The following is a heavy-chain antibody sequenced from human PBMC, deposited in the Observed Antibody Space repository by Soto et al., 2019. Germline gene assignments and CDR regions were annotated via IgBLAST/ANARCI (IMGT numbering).Heavy chain of an antibody. CDR1: GFTFTSSA. D-gene: IGHD1-26*01. CDR3: AACGIVGATLPYYYYGMDV. J-gene: IGHJ6*02. V-gene: IGHV1-58*02. CDR2: TVVGSGNT. Sequence: GASVKVSCKASGFTFTSSAMQWVRQARGQRLEWIGWTVVGSGNTNYAQKFQERVTITRDMSTSTAYMELSSLRSEDTAVYYCAACGIVGATLPYYYYGMDVWGQGTTVTVSS.